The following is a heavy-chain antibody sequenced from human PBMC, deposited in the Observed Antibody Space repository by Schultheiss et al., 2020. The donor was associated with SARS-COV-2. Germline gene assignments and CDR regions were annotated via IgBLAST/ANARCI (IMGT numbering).Heavy chain of an antibody. CDR1: GYSVSSNSAA. Sequence: SQTLSLTCAISGYSVSSNSAAWNWIRQSPSRGLEWLGRTYYRSKWYNDYAVSVKSRITINPDTSKNQFSLQLNSVTPEDTAVYYCARESLSSLLYPVGIDYWGQGTLVTVSS. CDR3: ARESLSSLLYPVGIDY. V-gene: IGHV6-1*01. CDR2: TYYRSKWYN. J-gene: IGHJ4*02. D-gene: IGHD3-3*01.